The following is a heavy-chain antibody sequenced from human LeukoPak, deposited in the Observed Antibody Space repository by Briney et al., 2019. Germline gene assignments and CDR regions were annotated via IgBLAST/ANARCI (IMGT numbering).Heavy chain of an antibody. D-gene: IGHD3-9*01. CDR2: IYTSGST. CDR3: ARDRPLTGGARGNYFDY. CDR1: GGSISSSSYY. V-gene: IGHV4-61*02. J-gene: IGHJ4*02. Sequence: SETLSLTCTVSGGSISSSSYYWSWIRQPAGKGLEWIGRIYTSGSTNYNPSLKSRVTMSVDTSKNQFSLKLSSVTAADTAVYYCARDRPLTGGARGNYFDYWGQGTLVTVSS.